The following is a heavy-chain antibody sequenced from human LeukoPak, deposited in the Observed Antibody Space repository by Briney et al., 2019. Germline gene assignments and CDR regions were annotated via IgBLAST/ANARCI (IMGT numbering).Heavy chain of an antibody. J-gene: IGHJ4*02. CDR2: IHPRDSST. CDR3: ARDLRDWNL. D-gene: IGHD1-7*01. CDR1: GYTFTGYY. Sequence: ASVKVSCKASGYTFTGYYIHWVRQAPGQGPEWMGCIHPRDSSTTYAQKFQGRVTLTSDASINTALLELTRLTSDDTAIYYCARDLRDWNLWAQGTLVTVSS. V-gene: IGHV1-2*02.